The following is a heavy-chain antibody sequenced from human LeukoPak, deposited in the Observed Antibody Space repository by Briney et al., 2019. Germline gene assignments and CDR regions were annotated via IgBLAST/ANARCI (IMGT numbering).Heavy chain of an antibody. V-gene: IGHV3-48*03. Sequence: GGSLRLSCAASGFTFSSYEMNWVRQAPGKGLEWVSYISSSGSTIYYADSVKGRFTISRDNAKNSLYLQMNSLRAEDTAVYYCARMGDADAFDIWGQGTMVTVSS. CDR3: ARMGDADAFDI. CDR1: GFTFSSYE. J-gene: IGHJ3*02. D-gene: IGHD3-16*01. CDR2: ISSSGSTI.